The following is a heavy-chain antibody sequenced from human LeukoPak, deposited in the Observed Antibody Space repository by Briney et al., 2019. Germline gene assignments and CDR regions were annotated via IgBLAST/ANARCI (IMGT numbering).Heavy chain of an antibody. CDR2: IYPGDSDT. CDR1: GSSVTSYW. V-gene: IGHV5-51*01. D-gene: IGHD6-19*01. Sequence: GESLQISCTTSGSSVTSYWIGCLGNIPGKALKWMGIIYPGDSDTRYSPSFQGRVTISADKSISTAYLQWSSLKASDTAMYSRAPPSRGWSFDYWAQGTLVIVSS. J-gene: IGHJ4*02. CDR3: APPSRGWSFDY.